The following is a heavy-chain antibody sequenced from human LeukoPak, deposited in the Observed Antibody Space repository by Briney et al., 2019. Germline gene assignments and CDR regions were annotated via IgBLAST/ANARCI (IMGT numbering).Heavy chain of an antibody. Sequence: GASVEVSCKASGYTFTSYGISWVRQAPGQGLEWMGWISAYNGNTNYAQKLQGRVTMTTDTSTSTAYMELRSLRSDDTAVYYCATTVTTLFAFDIWGQGTMVTVSS. V-gene: IGHV1-18*01. D-gene: IGHD4-17*01. J-gene: IGHJ3*02. CDR2: ISAYNGNT. CDR1: GYTFTSYG. CDR3: ATTVTTLFAFDI.